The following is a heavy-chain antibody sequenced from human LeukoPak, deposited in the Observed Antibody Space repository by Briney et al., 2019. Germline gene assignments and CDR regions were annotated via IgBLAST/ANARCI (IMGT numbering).Heavy chain of an antibody. CDR3: AKDAQYYYDSSENWFDP. Sequence: GGSLRLSCTASGFTFSTYTMNWVRQAPGKGVEWVSSISSGSSYIYYADSVKGRFTISRDNAKNSLYLQMSSLRAEDTAVYYCAKDAQYYYDSSENWFDPWGQGTLVTVSS. CDR2: ISSGSSYI. D-gene: IGHD3-22*01. CDR1: GFTFSTYT. V-gene: IGHV3-21*01. J-gene: IGHJ5*02.